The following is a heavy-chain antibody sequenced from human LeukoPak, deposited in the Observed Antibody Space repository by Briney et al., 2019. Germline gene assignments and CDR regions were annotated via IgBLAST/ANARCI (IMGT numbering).Heavy chain of an antibody. J-gene: IGHJ5*02. CDR3: AKDRLAAAGPNWFDP. CDR1: GFTFSSYA. D-gene: IGHD6-13*01. Sequence: GGSLRLSCAASGFTFSSYAMSWVRQAPGKGLEWVTAISGSGGSTYYADSVKGRFTISRDNSKNTLYLQMNSLRAEDTAVYYCAKDRLAAAGPNWFDPWGQGTLVTVSS. CDR2: ISGSGGST. V-gene: IGHV3-23*01.